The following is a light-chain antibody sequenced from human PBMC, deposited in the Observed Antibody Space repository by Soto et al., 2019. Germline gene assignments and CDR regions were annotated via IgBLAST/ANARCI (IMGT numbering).Light chain of an antibody. CDR3: MQALETRT. J-gene: IGKJ1*01. CDR1: QSLLYSNGYNY. Sequence: DIVMTQSPLSLPVTPGEPASISFRSSQSLLYSNGYNYLDWYLQKPGQSPQLLIYLGSNRASGVPDRFSGSGSGTDFTLKISRVEAEDVGVYYCMQALETRTFGQGTKV. CDR2: LGS. V-gene: IGKV2-28*01.